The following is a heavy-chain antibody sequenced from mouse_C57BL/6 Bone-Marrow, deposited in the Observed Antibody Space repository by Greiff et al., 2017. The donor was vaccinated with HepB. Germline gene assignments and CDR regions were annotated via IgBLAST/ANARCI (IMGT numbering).Heavy chain of an antibody. V-gene: IGHV1-19*01. CDR3: ARGVITTGGAKYFDV. Sequence: VQLKESGPVLVKPGASVKMSCKASGYTFTDYYMNWVKQSHGKSLEWIGVINPYNGGTSYNQKFKGKATLTVDKSSSTAYMELNSLTSDDSAVYYCARGVITTGGAKYFDVWGTGTTVTVSS. CDR2: INPYNGGT. J-gene: IGHJ1*03. D-gene: IGHD1-1*01. CDR1: GYTFTDYY.